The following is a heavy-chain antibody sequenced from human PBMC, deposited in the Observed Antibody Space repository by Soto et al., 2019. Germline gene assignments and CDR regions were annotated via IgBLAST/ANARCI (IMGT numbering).Heavy chain of an antibody. Sequence: QLQLQESGPGLVKPSETLSLTCTVSGGSVSSSDYYWGWIRQPPGKGLEWIGNIYYSGNTYYNPSLKSRVTIPLHPPKTHSPRTLNPVAPAHTAVYFCARHGSYRPKPSPPSRFGGQGPLSTVSS. CDR1: GGSVSSSDYY. D-gene: IGHD3-10*01. CDR2: IYYSGNT. V-gene: IGHV4-39*01. J-gene: IGHJ4*02. CDR3: ARHGSYRPKPSPPSRF.